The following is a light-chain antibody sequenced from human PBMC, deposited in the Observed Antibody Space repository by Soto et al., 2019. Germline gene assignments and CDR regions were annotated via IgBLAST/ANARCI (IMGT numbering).Light chain of an antibody. J-gene: IGKJ5*01. V-gene: IGKV3-15*01. CDR3: QQYNNWPCS. Sequence: EIVMTQSPATLSVSPGKRATLSCRAGQGVTTNFAWYQQKSGQSPRLLIYDVSIRATGVPARFSGTGSETDFTLTISGLQSDDYAVYFCQQYNNWPCSFGQGTRLEIK. CDR2: DVS. CDR1: QGVTTN.